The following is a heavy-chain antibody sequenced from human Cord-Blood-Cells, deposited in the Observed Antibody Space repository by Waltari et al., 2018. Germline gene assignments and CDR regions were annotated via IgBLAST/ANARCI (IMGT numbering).Heavy chain of an antibody. CDR1: GYTFTGYY. Sequence: QVQLVQSGAEVKKPGASVKVSCKASGYTFTGYYMHWVRPAPGQGLEWMGWINPNSGGTNYAQKFQGRVTMTRDTSISTAYMELSRLRSDDTAVYYCARDWSGSYYVGYFDYWGQGTLVTVSS. V-gene: IGHV1-2*02. CDR3: ARDWSGSYYVGYFDY. D-gene: IGHD1-26*01. J-gene: IGHJ4*02. CDR2: INPNSGGT.